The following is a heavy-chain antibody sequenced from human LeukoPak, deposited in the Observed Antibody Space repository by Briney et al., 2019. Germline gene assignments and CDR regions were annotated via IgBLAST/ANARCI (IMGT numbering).Heavy chain of an antibody. CDR3: ASYRGQDIFLGSVRGSL. CDR1: GYTFTSYG. D-gene: IGHD1-26*01. CDR2: ISAYNGNT. V-gene: IGHV1-18*01. J-gene: IGHJ4*02. Sequence: ASVKVSCKASGYTFTSYGISWVRQAPGQGLEWMGWISAYNGNTNYAQKLQGRVTMTTDTSTSTAYMELRSLRSDDTAVYYCASYRGQDIFLGSVRGSLWGQGTLVTVSS.